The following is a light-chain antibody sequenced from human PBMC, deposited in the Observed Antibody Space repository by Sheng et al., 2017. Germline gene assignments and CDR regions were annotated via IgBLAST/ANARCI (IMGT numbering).Light chain of an antibody. CDR3: QSYDTNKRVV. Sequence: FMLTQPHSVSASPGRTVTISCTRNRGTIATNYVQWYRQRPGSSPTTVIYENDRRLSGVPDRFSGSIDSSANSATLTIFGLMTDDEADYYCQSYDTNKRVVFGGGTRLTVL. V-gene: IGLV6-57*01. CDR2: END. J-gene: IGLJ2*01. CDR1: RGTIATNY.